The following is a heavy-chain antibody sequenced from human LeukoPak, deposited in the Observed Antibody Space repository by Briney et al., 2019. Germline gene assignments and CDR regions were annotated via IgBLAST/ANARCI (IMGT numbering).Heavy chain of an antibody. CDR3: AKDVRGGPHNWFDP. CDR1: GFTFDDYA. J-gene: IGHJ5*02. CDR2: ISGSGGST. Sequence: GGSLRLSCAASGFTFDDYAMSWVRQAPGKGLEWVSAISGSGGSTYYADSVKGRFTISRDNSKNTLYLQMNSLRAEDTAVYYCAKDVRGGPHNWFDPWGQGTLVTVSS. D-gene: IGHD3-10*02. V-gene: IGHV3-23*01.